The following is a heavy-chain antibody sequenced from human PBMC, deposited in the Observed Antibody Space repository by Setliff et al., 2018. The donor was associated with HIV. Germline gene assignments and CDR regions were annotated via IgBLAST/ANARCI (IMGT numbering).Heavy chain of an antibody. CDR1: GFYFRGYA. CDR2: IYFDGSDR. V-gene: IGHV3-30*04. D-gene: IGHD5-12*01. CDR3: AKDRGQGYSGYYGCDS. J-gene: IGHJ5*02. Sequence: LRLSCEASGFYFRGYAMHWVRQAPGKGLEWVAVIYFDGSDRSYAGSVKGRFTISRDNSKNTVYLEMNSLRGDDTAVYFCAKDRGQGYSGYYGCDSWGQGTQVTVS.